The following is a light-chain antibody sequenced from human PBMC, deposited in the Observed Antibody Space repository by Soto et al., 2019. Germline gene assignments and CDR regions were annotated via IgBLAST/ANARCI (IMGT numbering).Light chain of an antibody. CDR2: DAS. CDR3: QQRSNWPPLIT. CDR1: QSVSSY. V-gene: IGKV3-11*01. J-gene: IGKJ5*01. Sequence: EIVLTQSPATLSLSPGERATLSCRASQSVSSYLAWYQQKPGQAPRLLIYDASNRATGIPARFSGSGSGTDFTLTIRRLEPEAFAVYYCQQRSNWPPLITFAQGTRLEIK.